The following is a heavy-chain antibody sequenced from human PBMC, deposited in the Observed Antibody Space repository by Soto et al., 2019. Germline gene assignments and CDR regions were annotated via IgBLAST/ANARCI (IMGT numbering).Heavy chain of an antibody. D-gene: IGHD6-19*01. V-gene: IGHV3-33*03. J-gene: IGHJ4*02. CDR1: GFTFSSYG. Sequence: SGFTFSSYGMHWVRQAPGKGLEWVAVISYDGSDKYYADSVKGRFTISRDNAKNSLYLQMNSLRAEDTALYYCSKDMGPVAWATFDFWGQGTLVTVSS. CDR3: SKDMGPVAWATFDF. CDR2: ISYDGSDK.